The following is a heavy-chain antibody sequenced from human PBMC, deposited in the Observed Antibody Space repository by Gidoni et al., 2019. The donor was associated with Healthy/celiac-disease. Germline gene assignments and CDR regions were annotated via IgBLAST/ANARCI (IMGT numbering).Heavy chain of an antibody. V-gene: IGHV1-3*01. CDR1: GYTFTSYA. D-gene: IGHD2-21*02. CDR3: ARDLSTLAYCGGDCSSHFDY. Sequence: QVQLVQSGAEVKKPGASVKVSCKASGYTFTSYAMHWVRQAPGQRLEWMGWINAGNGNTKYSQKFQGRVTITRDTSASTAYMELSSLRSEDTAVYYCARDLSTLAYCGGDCSSHFDYWGQGTLVTVSS. CDR2: INAGNGNT. J-gene: IGHJ4*02.